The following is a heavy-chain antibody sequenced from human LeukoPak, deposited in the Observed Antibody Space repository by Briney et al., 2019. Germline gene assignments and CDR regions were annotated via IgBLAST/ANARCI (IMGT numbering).Heavy chain of an antibody. CDR3: AREGDYYDSSGYGSTWFDP. CDR2: IYTSGST. V-gene: IGHV4-61*02. Sequence: SQTLSLTCTVSGGSISSGSYYWSWIRQPVGKGLEWIGRIYTSGSTNYNPSLKSRVTISVDTSKNQFSLKLSSVTAADTAVYYCAREGDYYDSSGYGSTWFDPWGQGTLVTVSS. CDR1: GGSISSGSYY. J-gene: IGHJ5*02. D-gene: IGHD3-22*01.